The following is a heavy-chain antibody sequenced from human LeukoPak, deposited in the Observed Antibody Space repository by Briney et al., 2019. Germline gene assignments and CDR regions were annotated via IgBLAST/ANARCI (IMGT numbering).Heavy chain of an antibody. CDR3: ARARSSYGYGDAFDI. V-gene: IGHV3-30*19. D-gene: IGHD5-18*01. Sequence: GGSLRLSCAASGFTFSSYGMHWVRQAPGKGLEWVAVISYDGSSKYYADSVKGRFTISRDNSKNTLYLQMNSLRAEDTAVYYCARARSSYGYGDAFDIWGQGTMVTVSS. J-gene: IGHJ3*02. CDR2: ISYDGSSK. CDR1: GFTFSSYG.